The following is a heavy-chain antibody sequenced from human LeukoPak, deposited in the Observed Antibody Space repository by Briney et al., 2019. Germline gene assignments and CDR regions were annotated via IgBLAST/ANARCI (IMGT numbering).Heavy chain of an antibody. V-gene: IGHV1-69*04. Sequence: SVKVSFKASGGTFSSYAISWVRQAPGQGLEWMGRIIPILGIANYAQKFQGRVTITADKSTSTAYMELSSLRTEDTAVYYCATDQRYAFDYWGQGILVTVSS. CDR2: IIPILGIA. CDR1: GGTFSSYA. CDR3: ATDQRYAFDY. J-gene: IGHJ4*02. D-gene: IGHD3-9*01.